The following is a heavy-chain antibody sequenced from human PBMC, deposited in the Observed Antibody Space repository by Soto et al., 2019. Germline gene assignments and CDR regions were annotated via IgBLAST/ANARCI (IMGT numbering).Heavy chain of an antibody. D-gene: IGHD3-3*01. J-gene: IGHJ4*02. CDR1: GGSFSGYY. CDR2: INHSGST. Sequence: WETLSLTCAVYGGSFSGYYWSWIRQPPGKGLEWIGEINHSGSTNYNPSLKSRVTISVDTSKNQFSLKLSSVTAADTAVYYCARVSVITIFGVVNGDFDYWGQGTLVTVSS. CDR3: ARVSVITIFGVVNGDFDY. V-gene: IGHV4-34*01.